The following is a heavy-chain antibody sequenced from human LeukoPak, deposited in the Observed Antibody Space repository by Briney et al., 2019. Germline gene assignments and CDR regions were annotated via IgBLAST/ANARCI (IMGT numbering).Heavy chain of an antibody. J-gene: IGHJ6*02. CDR3: AKDTNDFWSGYQIASNYYYYGMDV. CDR2: ISSASSYI. CDR1: GFAFYSYT. V-gene: IGHV3-21*04. Sequence: GGSLRLSCEASGFAFYSYTINWVRQAPGKGLEWVSSISSASSYIYYADSVKGRFTISRDNAKNSLYLQMNSLRAEDTALYYCAKDTNDFWSGYQIASNYYYYGMDVWGQGTTVTVSS. D-gene: IGHD3-3*01.